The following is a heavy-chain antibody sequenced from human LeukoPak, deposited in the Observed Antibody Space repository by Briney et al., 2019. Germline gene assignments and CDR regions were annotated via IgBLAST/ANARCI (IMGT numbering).Heavy chain of an antibody. CDR3: AKDDRLFGGNDY. V-gene: IGHV3-30*18. J-gene: IGHJ4*02. D-gene: IGHD4-23*01. Sequence: GGSLRLSCAASGFIFSSDGMHWVRQAPGKGLEWVAVISYDGSNKYYADSVEGQFAISRDNSKNTLYLQMNSLRAEDTAVYYCAKDDRLFGGNDYWGQGTLVTVSS. CDR2: ISYDGSNK. CDR1: GFIFSSDG.